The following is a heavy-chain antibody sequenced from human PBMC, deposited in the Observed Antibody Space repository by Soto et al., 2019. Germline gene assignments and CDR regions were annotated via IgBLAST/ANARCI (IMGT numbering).Heavy chain of an antibody. CDR3: AKRGSYDFWSGYLFFDY. CDR2: ISGSGGST. CDR1: GFTFSSYA. J-gene: IGHJ4*02. V-gene: IGHV3-23*01. D-gene: IGHD3-3*01. Sequence: EVQLLESGGGLVQPGGSLRLSCAASGFTFSSYAMSWVRQAPGKGLEWVSAISGSGGSTYYADSVKGRFTISRDNSKNTLYLQMNSLRAEDTAVYYCAKRGSYDFWSGYLFFDYWGQGTLVTVSS.